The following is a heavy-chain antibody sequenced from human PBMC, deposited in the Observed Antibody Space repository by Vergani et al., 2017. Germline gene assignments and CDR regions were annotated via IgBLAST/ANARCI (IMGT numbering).Heavy chain of an antibody. J-gene: IGHJ3*01. CDR2: FDPEDGET. D-gene: IGHD3-22*01. CDR1: GYTLTELS. CDR3: AADISGSSCDYHAFDV. Sequence: QVQLVQSGAEVKKPGASVKVSCKVSGYTLTELSMHWVRQAPGKGLEWMGGFDPEDGETIYAQKFQGRVTMTEDTSTDTAYMVLSSLRSENTAVYYCAADISGSSCDYHAFDVWGQGTMVTVSS. V-gene: IGHV1-24*01.